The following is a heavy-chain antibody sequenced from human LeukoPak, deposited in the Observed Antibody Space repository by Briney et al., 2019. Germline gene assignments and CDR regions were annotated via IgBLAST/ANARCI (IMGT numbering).Heavy chain of an antibody. CDR2: IYTSGST. CDR1: GGSISSGNYY. D-gene: IGHD3-9*01. J-gene: IGHJ6*03. CDR3: ARGFVPVLRYFDWLSLYYYYYMDV. V-gene: IGHV4-61*02. Sequence: SQTLSLTCTVSGGSISSGNYYWSWIRQPAGKGLEWIGRIYTSGSTNYNPSLKSRVTMSVDTSKNQFSLKLSSATAADTAVYYCARGFVPVLRYFDWLSLYYYYYMDVWGKGTTVTVSS.